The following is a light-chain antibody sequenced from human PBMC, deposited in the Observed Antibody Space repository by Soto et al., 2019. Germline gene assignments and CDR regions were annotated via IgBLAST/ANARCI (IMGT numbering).Light chain of an antibody. Sequence: QAVVTQPPSVSGAPGQRVTISCTGSSSNIGAGYDVHWYQQLPGTAPKLLIYGNSNRPSGVPDRFSGSKSGTSASLAITGFQADDEADYYCQSYDSSLSGWVFGGGTKLTVL. CDR3: QSYDSSLSGWV. CDR2: GNS. J-gene: IGLJ3*02. V-gene: IGLV1-40*01. CDR1: SSNIGAGYD.